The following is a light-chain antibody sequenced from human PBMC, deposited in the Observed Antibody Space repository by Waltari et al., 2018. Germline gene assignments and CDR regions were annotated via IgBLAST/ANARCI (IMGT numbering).Light chain of an antibody. CDR1: SSDVVGYNY. Sequence: QSALTQPPSASGSPGQSVTISCTGTSSDVVGYNYVPWYQQHPGKAPKVMIYEVSKRPSGVPDRFSGSKSGNTASLTVSGLQAEDEADYYCSSYAGSNNYVFGTGTKVTVL. J-gene: IGLJ1*01. CDR2: EVS. V-gene: IGLV2-8*01. CDR3: SSYAGSNNYV.